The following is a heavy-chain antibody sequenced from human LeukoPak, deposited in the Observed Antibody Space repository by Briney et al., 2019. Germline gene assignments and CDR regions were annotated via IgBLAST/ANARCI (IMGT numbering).Heavy chain of an antibody. V-gene: IGHV3-15*01. Sequence: PGGSLRLSCAASGFTFSNAWMSWVRQAPGKGLEWVGRIKSKTDGGTTDYAAPVKGRFTISRDDSKNTLYLEMYSLKTEDKAMYYCMYFWSGSSLVDYWGQGTLVTVSS. CDR3: MYFWSGSSLVDY. CDR1: GFTFSNAW. J-gene: IGHJ4*02. D-gene: IGHD3-3*01. CDR2: IKSKTDGGTT.